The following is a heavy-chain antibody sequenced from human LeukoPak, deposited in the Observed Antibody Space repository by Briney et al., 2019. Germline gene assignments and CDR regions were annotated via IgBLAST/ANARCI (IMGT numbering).Heavy chain of an antibody. D-gene: IGHD3-22*01. CDR2: ISWDGGST. CDR3: ARENYYDSSGYYLFDY. V-gene: IGHV3-43D*03. CDR1: GFTVSSNS. Sequence: GGSLRLSCTVSGFTVSSNSMSWVRQAPGKGLEWVSLISWDGGSTYYADSVKGRFTISRNNSKNSLYLQMNSLRAEDTAVYYCARENYYDSSGYYLFDYWGQGTLVTVSS. J-gene: IGHJ4*02.